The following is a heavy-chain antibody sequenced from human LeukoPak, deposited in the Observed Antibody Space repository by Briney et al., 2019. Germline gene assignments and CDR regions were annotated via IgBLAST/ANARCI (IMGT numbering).Heavy chain of an antibody. J-gene: IGHJ4*02. V-gene: IGHV3-7*01. CDR3: AREQWWRLDY. CDR1: VFTFGSFY. D-gene: IGHD2-21*02. CDR2: VDHDGSGD. Sequence: GGSLRLSCAASVFTFGSFYMSWVRQAPGKGLDWVAKVDHDGSGDHYVDSVRGRFTISRDNAKSSVYLEMNNLRADDTAVYYCAREQWWRLDYWGQGALVTVSS.